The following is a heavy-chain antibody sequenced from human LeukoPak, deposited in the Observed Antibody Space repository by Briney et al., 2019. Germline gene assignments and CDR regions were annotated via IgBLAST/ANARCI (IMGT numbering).Heavy chain of an antibody. D-gene: IGHD6-13*01. CDR1: GGSISSSNW. V-gene: IGHV4-4*02. J-gene: IGHJ4*02. Sequence: PSETLSLTCAVSGGSISSSNWWSWVRQPPGKGLEWIGEIYHSGSTNYNPSLKSRVTISVDTSKNQFSLKLSSVTAADTAVYYCASVPILGSSSWSYYFDYWGQGTLVTVSS. CDR3: ASVPILGSSSWSYYFDY. CDR2: IYHSGST.